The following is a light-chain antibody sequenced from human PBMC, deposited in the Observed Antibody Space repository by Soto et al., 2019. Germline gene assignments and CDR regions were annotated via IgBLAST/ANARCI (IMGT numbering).Light chain of an antibody. V-gene: IGKV3-20*01. J-gene: IGKJ5*01. CDR1: QSVSGSY. CDR2: GAS. Sequence: EIVLTQSPGTLSLSPGESATLSCRASQSVSGSYLAWYQQRPGLAPRLLVYGASRRATGIPDRFRGSGSGTEFTLTISGLEPEDFAVYFCQHFGSSPPVTFGQGTRLGIK. CDR3: QHFGSSPPVT.